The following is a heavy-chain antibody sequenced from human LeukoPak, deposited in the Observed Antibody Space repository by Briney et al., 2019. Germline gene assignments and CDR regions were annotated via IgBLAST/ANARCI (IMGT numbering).Heavy chain of an antibody. CDR2: ISISSSAI. CDR1: GFTFSSYA. J-gene: IGHJ4*02. D-gene: IGHD3-10*01. V-gene: IGHV3-48*01. CDR3: AREVYYGSGRRFDY. Sequence: GGSLRLSCEASGFTFSSYAMSWVRQAPGKGLEWLSYISISSSAIYYADSVRGRFIISRDNAKKSLYLQMNSLRVEDTALYFCAREVYYGSGRRFDYWGQGALVTVSS.